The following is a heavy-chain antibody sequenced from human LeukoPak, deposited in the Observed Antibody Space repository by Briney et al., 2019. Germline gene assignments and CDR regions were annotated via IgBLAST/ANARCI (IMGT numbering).Heavy chain of an antibody. V-gene: IGHV1-8*02. CDR1: GYTFTSYG. Sequence: ASVKVSCKATGYTFTSYGISWLRQAPGQGLEWMGWMNPQSGDGHSAPKFQGRVAMTRDISTNTAYMELRSLRSDDTAVYYCARGLGYCGGDCFSSWYLDVWGHGTLLTVSS. J-gene: IGHJ2*01. CDR2: MNPQSGDG. CDR3: ARGLGYCGGDCFSSWYLDV. D-gene: IGHD2-21*02.